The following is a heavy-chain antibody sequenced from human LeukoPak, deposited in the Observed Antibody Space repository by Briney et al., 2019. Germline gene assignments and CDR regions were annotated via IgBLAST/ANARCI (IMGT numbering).Heavy chain of an antibody. V-gene: IGHV1-69*13. CDR2: IIPIFVTA. D-gene: IGHD6-13*01. CDR3: ARGGWSGDSSSWFPSWFDP. CDR1: GGTFSSYA. J-gene: IGHJ5*02. Sequence: SAKVSCKASGGTFSSYAISWVRQAPGQGLEWMGGIIPIFVTANYAQKFQGRVTITADESTSTAYMELSSLRSEDTAVYYCARGGWSGDSSSWFPSWFDPWGQGTLVTVSS.